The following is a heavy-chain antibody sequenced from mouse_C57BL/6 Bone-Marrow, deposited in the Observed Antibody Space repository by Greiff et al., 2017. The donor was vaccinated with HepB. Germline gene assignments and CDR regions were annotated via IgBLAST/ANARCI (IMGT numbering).Heavy chain of an antibody. V-gene: IGHV3-6*01. Sequence: EVHLVESGPGLVKPSQSLSLTCSVTGYSITSGYYWNWIRQFPGNKLEWMGYISYDGSNNYNPSLKNRISITRDTSKNQFFLKLNSVTTEDTATYYCARKSSYDFDYWGQGTTLTVSS. CDR1: GYSITSGYY. J-gene: IGHJ2*01. CDR3: ARKSSYDFDY. D-gene: IGHD1-1*01. CDR2: ISYDGSN.